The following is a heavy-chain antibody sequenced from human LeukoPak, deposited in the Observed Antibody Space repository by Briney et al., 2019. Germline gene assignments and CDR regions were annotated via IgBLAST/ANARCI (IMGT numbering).Heavy chain of an antibody. J-gene: IGHJ4*02. V-gene: IGHV4-59*08. CDR1: GGSISSYY. CDR2: ISDIGSI. CDR3: AGHHPRNTVDF. Sequence: SETLSLTCTVSGGSISSYYWSWIRQPPGKGLEWIAYISDIGSINYNPSLKSRVTISLDTSKNQFSLKLSSVTATDTAVYYCAGHHPRNTVDFWGQGTLVTVSS. D-gene: IGHD2/OR15-2a*01.